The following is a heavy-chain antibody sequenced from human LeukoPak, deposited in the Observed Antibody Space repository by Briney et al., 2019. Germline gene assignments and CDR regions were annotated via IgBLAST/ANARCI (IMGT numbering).Heavy chain of an antibody. CDR3: AKDLTGGSTRVVPAANPFDP. D-gene: IGHD2-2*01. CDR2: IRGSGGST. V-gene: IGHV3-23*01. J-gene: IGHJ5*02. CDR1: GFTFSSYA. Sequence: GGSLRLSCAASGFTFSSYAMTWVRQAPGKGLEGVSAIRGSGGSTYYADSVKGRFTISRDNSKNTLYLQMNSLIVEDTAVYYCAKDLTGGSTRVVPAANPFDPWGQGTLVTVSS.